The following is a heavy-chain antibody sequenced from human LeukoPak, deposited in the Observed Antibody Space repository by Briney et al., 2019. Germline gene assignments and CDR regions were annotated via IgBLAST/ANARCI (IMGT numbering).Heavy chain of an antibody. CDR3: ASSGGYCSGGSCYSHY. J-gene: IGHJ4*02. D-gene: IGHD2-15*01. Sequence: SVKVSCKASGGTFSSYAISWVRQAPGQGLEWMGRIIPIFGIANYAQKFQGRVTITADKSTSTAYMELSSLRSEDRAVYYCASSGGYCSGGSCYSHYWGQGTLVTVSS. CDR1: GGTFSSYA. CDR2: IIPIFGIA. V-gene: IGHV1-69*04.